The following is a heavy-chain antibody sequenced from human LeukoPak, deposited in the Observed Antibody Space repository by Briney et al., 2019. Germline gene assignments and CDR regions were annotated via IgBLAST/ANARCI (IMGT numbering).Heavy chain of an antibody. CDR1: GFTFSSYA. V-gene: IGHV3-23*01. CDR2: ISGSGGST. J-gene: IGHJ6*03. Sequence: GGSLRLSCAASGFTFSSYAMSWVRQAPGKGLEWVSAISGSGGSTYYADSVKGRFTISRDNSKNTLYLQMNSLRAEDTAVYYCAKIFGRTNPQKKYYYYYYYMDVWGKGTTVTVSS. CDR3: AKIFGRTNPQKKYYYYYYYMDV. D-gene: IGHD3/OR15-3a*01.